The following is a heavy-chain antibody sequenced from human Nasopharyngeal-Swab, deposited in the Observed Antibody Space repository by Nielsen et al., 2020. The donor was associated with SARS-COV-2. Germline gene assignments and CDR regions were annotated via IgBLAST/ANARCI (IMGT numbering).Heavy chain of an antibody. CDR2: INPNSGGT. V-gene: IGHV1-2*02. Sequence: ASVKVSCKASGYTFTGYYMHWVRQAPGQGLEWMGWINPNSGGTNYAQKFQGRVTMTRDTSISTAYMELSRLRSDDTAVYYCARVGLVGARYYYGMDVWGQGTTVHRLL. CDR3: ARVGLVGARYYYGMDV. CDR1: GYTFTGYY. J-gene: IGHJ6*02. D-gene: IGHD1-26*01.